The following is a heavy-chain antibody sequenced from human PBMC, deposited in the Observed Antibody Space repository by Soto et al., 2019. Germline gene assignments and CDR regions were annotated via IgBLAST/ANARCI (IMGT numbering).Heavy chain of an antibody. CDR2: ISSSSSTI. J-gene: IGHJ6*03. D-gene: IGHD2-8*01. Sequence: GGSLRLSCAASGFTFSSYSMNWVRQAPGKGLEWVSYISSSSSTIYYADSVKGRFTISRDNAKNSLYLQMNSLRAEDTAVYYCASGSRPGYCTNGVCYTSYYYYYMDVWGKGTTVTVSS. V-gene: IGHV3-48*01. CDR1: GFTFSSYS. CDR3: ASGSRPGYCTNGVCYTSYYYYYMDV.